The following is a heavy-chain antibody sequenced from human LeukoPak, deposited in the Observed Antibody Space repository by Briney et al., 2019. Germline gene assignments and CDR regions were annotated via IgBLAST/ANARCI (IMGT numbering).Heavy chain of an antibody. Sequence: SVKVSCKASGGSFSTFVISWVRQAPGQGPEWMGGIIPILRTANYAQKFQGRVTITADESTTTAYMELSSLRSEDTAMYFCATSPTRASPGYWGQGTPVTVSS. D-gene: IGHD5-12*01. CDR2: IIPILRTA. J-gene: IGHJ4*02. CDR1: GGSFSTFV. CDR3: ATSPTRASPGY. V-gene: IGHV1-69*13.